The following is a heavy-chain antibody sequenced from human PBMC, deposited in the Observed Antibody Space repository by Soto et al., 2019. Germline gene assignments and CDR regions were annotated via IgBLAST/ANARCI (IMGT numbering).Heavy chain of an antibody. D-gene: IGHD6-25*01. V-gene: IGHV3-33*01. CDR1: GFTFSRHG. Sequence: GGSLRLSCAASGFTFSRHGMHWVRQAPGKGLEWVAIIWYDGSNEYYADSVRGRFTVSRDNSKNTLYLQMSSLRVDDTAVYYCARDYTSTGYGLVYWGQGALVTVSS. CDR2: IWYDGSNE. J-gene: IGHJ4*02. CDR3: ARDYTSTGYGLVY.